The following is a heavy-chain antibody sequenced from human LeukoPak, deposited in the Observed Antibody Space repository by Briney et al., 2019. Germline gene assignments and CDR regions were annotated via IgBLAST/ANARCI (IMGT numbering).Heavy chain of an antibody. CDR3: ARGGGYCSSTSCYHFDY. J-gene: IGHJ4*02. CDR2: IYYSGST. Sequence: SEPLSLTCTVSGGSISSYYWSWIRQPPGKGLEWIGYIYYSGSTKYNPSLKSRVTISVDTSKNQFSLKLSSVTAADTAVYYCARGGGYCSSTSCYHFDYWGQGTLVTVSS. V-gene: IGHV4-59*01. CDR1: GGSISSYY. D-gene: IGHD2-2*01.